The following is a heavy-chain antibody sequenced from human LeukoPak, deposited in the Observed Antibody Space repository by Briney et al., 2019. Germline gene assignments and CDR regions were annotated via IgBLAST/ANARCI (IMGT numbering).Heavy chain of an antibody. D-gene: IGHD2-2*01. V-gene: IGHV6-1*01. CDR2: TYYRFKWYN. J-gene: IGHJ5*02. CDR3: ARRLTQYDCFDP. Sequence: SQTLSLTCAISGDSVTSNGAAWSWIRQSPSRGLEWLGRTYYRFKWYNDYSLPVKSRITINPDTSKNQFSLHLNSVTPEDTAVYYCARRLTQYDCFDPWGQGILVTVSS. CDR1: GDSVTSNGAA.